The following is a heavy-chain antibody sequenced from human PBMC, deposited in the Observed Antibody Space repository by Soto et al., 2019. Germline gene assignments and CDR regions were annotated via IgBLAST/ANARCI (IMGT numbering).Heavy chain of an antibody. CDR3: AKPFSDDTYFDF. CDR2: VSQDGSTK. V-gene: IGHV3-30*18. Sequence: QVQLVESGGGVVQPGGSLRLSCAASGFTFSRFGMHWVRQAPGKELEWVAVVSQDGSTKYFADSVKGRFTISRDNSKNTLYLQMSSLRPEDTAVYHCAKPFSDDTYFDFWGHGALVTVSS. CDR1: GFTFSRFG. J-gene: IGHJ4*01. D-gene: IGHD3-9*01.